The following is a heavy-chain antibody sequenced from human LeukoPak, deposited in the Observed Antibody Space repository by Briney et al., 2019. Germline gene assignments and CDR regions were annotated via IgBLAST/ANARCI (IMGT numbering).Heavy chain of an antibody. CDR1: GFTFSIYD. D-gene: IGHD3-22*01. CDR2: ISHDGSNK. CDR3: AIIRSYCNGSGSCQGFL. V-gene: IGHV3-30-3*01. J-gene: IGHJ4*02. Sequence: GGSLTLFCAACGFTFSIYDIHWVRQAPGKGLEWVALISHDGSNKYYVDSVNGRFIIYRDNSKNMQYLQMNSLRAEDTAVYFFAIIRSYCNGSGSCQGFLWGKGTLVTVSS.